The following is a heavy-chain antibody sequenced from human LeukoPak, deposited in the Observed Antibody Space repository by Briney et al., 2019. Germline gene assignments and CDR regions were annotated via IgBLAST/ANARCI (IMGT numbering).Heavy chain of an antibody. CDR3: ARGTLAGYFLGY. V-gene: IGHV3-23*01. CDR2: VSDNGGDT. CDR1: GFTFSTYA. D-gene: IGHD3-9*01. J-gene: IGHJ4*02. Sequence: PGGSLRLSCTASGFTFSTYAMTWVRQAPGKGLEWVSDVSDNGGDTSYADSVKGRFSISRDNAKNTVYLQMDSLRADDTAQYYCARGTLAGYFLGYWGQGTLVTVSS.